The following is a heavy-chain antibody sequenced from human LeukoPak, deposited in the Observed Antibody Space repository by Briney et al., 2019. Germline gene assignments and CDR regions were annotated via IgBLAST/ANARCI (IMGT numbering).Heavy chain of an antibody. Sequence: SETLSLTCTVADGSISPYYWSWIRQPPGKGLEWLGYIYHSGSTTYNPSLRSRVTISLDTSNNQFSLKLSSVTAADTAVYYCARGLLSYFDYWGQGTLVTVSS. CDR1: DGSISPYY. V-gene: IGHV4-59*01. CDR2: IYHSGST. CDR3: ARGLLSYFDY. D-gene: IGHD2-15*01. J-gene: IGHJ4*02.